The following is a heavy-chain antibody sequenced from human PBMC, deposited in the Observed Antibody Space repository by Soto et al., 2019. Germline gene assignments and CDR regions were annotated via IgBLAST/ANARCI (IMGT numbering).Heavy chain of an antibody. V-gene: IGHV3-23*01. J-gene: IGHJ4*02. CDR1: GFTFSSYA. Sequence: GGSLRLSCAASGFTFSSYAMSWVRQAPGKGLEWVSGISDTGGSTYYADSVKGRFTISRDNSRNTLYLQMNSLRAEDTAVYYCAKDPRGPYYWGQGTLVTVSS. CDR3: AKDPRGPYY. CDR2: ISDTGGST.